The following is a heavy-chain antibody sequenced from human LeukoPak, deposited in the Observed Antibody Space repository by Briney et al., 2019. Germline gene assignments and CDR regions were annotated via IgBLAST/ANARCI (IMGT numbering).Heavy chain of an antibody. CDR3: ARFRDYCSSTSCYLDYYYYYGMDV. CDR1: GGSVSLYY. Sequence: PSETLSLTCTVSGGSVSLYYWGWIRQPPGKGLEWIGYIYYSGSTNYNPSLKSRVTISVDTSKNQFSLKLSSVTAADTAVYYCARFRDYCSSTSCYLDYYYYYGMDVWGQGTTVTVSS. V-gene: IGHV4-59*02. J-gene: IGHJ6*02. CDR2: IYYSGST. D-gene: IGHD2-2*01.